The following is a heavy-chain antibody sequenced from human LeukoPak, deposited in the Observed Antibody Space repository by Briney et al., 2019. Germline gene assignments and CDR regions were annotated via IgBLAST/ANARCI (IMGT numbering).Heavy chain of an antibody. Sequence: GGSLRLSCAASGFTFSSYWMSWVRQAPGKGLEWVANIKQDGSEKYYVDSVKGRFTISSDNAKNSLYLQMNSLRAEDTAVYYCARASKFGIWDYYYGMDVWGKGTTVTVSS. D-gene: IGHD3-16*01. V-gene: IGHV3-7*03. CDR3: ARASKFGIWDYYYGMDV. CDR2: IKQDGSEK. CDR1: GFTFSSYW. J-gene: IGHJ6*04.